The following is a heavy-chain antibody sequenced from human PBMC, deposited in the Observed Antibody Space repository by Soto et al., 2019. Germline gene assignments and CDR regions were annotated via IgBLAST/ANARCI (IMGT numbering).Heavy chain of an antibody. V-gene: IGHV4-30-4*02. CDR3: SRTLVTNCYFDY. CDR2: IYASGST. J-gene: IGHJ4*02. Sequence: PPDTMSLTSTVSNESLSSADYFWNWIRLPPGKVLEWMGYIYASGSTSYNPSLKSRGTISLDMSKNQFSLKLSSVTAADTAVYYCSRTLVTNCYFDYWGQETRVTVS. D-gene: IGHD5-18*01. CDR1: NESLSSADYF.